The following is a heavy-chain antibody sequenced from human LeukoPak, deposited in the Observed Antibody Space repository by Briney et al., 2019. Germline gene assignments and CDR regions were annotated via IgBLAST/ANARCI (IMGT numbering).Heavy chain of an antibody. J-gene: IGHJ4*02. D-gene: IGHD3-22*01. CDR2: ISGSGGST. CDR1: GFTFSSYA. V-gene: IGHV3-23*01. Sequence: PGGSLRLSCAASGFTFSSYAMSWVRQAPGKGLEWVSAISGSGGSTYYADSVKGRFTISRDNSKNTLYLQMNSLRAEDTAVYYCAKDRAPHYYDSSGSLDYWGQGTLVTVSS. CDR3: AKDRAPHYYDSSGSLDY.